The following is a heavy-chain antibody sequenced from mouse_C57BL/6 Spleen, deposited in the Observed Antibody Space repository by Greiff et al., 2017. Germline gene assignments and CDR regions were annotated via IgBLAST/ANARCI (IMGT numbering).Heavy chain of an antibody. CDR3: ARVLTGTVSYAMDY. CDR1: GYTFTSYG. D-gene: IGHD4-1*01. Sequence: QVQLKESGAELARPGASVKLSCKASGYTFTSYGISWVKQRTGQGLEWIGEIYPRSGNTYYNEKFKGKATLTADKSSSTAYMELRSLTSEDSAVYFCARVLTGTVSYAMDYWGQGTSVTGSS. J-gene: IGHJ4*01. CDR2: IYPRSGNT. V-gene: IGHV1-81*01.